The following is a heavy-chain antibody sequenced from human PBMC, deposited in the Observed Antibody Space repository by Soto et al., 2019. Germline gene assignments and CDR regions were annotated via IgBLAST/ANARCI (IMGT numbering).Heavy chain of an antibody. D-gene: IGHD3-22*01. Sequence: PGGSLRLSCAASGFTFDDYAMHWVRQAPGKGLEWVSGISWNSGSIGYADSVKGRFTISRDNAKNSLYLQMNSLRVEDTALYYCAKDTRSGYYYDSNGYYSNWGQGTRVTVSS. V-gene: IGHV3-9*01. CDR1: GFTFDDYA. CDR2: ISWNSGSI. CDR3: AKDTRSGYYYDSNGYYSN. J-gene: IGHJ4*02.